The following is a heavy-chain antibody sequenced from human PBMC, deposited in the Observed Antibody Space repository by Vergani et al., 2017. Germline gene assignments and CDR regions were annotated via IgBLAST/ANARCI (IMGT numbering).Heavy chain of an antibody. J-gene: IGHJ5*01. D-gene: IGHD4-11*01. CDR2: INPSGGHT. CDR3: ASGRPTDDSHYIPMGFAF. Sequence: QVQVVQSGAEVKKSGASVNVSCKTSGYTFSNYYMHWVRQAPGQGLEWMGIINPSGGHTNYAQKFQGRVTMTRDTSTSTVYMELTDLRSEDTAIYYCASGRPTDDSHYIPMGFAFWGRGTLVTVSS. V-gene: IGHV1-46*01. CDR1: GYTFSNYY.